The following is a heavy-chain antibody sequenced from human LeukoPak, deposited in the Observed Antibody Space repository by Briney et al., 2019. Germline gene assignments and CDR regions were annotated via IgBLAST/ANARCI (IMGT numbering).Heavy chain of an antibody. J-gene: IGHJ6*03. D-gene: IGHD6-19*01. Sequence: ASVKVSCKASGYTFTSYGISWVRQAPGQGLEWMGWISAYNGNTNYAQKLQGRVTMTTDTSTSTAYMELRSLRSDDTAVYYCASTLGRLVPRYYMDAWGKGTTVTVSS. CDR1: GYTFTSYG. CDR3: ASTLGRLVPRYYMDA. CDR2: ISAYNGNT. V-gene: IGHV1-18*01.